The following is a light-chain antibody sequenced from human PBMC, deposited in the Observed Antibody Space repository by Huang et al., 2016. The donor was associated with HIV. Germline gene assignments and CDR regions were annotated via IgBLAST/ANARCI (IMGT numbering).Light chain of an antibody. CDR1: QSVSSY. CDR2: DAS. Sequence: DIVLTQSPATLSLSPGERATLSCRASQSVSSYLAWYQQNPGQAPRLLIYDASNRATCIPARFSGSGSGTDFTLTISSLEPEDFAVYYCQQRSNWLTFGGGTKVEIK. J-gene: IGKJ4*01. V-gene: IGKV3-11*01. CDR3: QQRSNWLT.